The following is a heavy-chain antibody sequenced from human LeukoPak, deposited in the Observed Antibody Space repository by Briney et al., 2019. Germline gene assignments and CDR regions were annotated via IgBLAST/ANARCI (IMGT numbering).Heavy chain of an antibody. CDR2: LYSGGST. Sequence: PGGSLRLSCAASGFTFDDYGMSWVRQAPGKGLEWVSILYSGGSTYYADSVQGRFTISRDNSKNTLYLQMNSLRVEDTAVYYCASSPIVGAANFYYYMDVWGKGTTVTISS. CDR3: ASSPIVGAANFYYYMDV. V-gene: IGHV3-66*01. D-gene: IGHD3-16*02. CDR1: GFTFDDYG. J-gene: IGHJ6*03.